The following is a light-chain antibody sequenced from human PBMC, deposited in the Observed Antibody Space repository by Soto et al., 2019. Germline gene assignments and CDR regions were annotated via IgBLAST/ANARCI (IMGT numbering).Light chain of an antibody. J-gene: IGLJ1*01. CDR2: DVA. Sequence: QSVLTQPASVSDSPGQSITISCTGTSSDVGGSNFVSWYQQHPGKPPKLIIYDVANRPSGVSNRFSGSKSGSTASLLISRLQTEAEADYYCVSYTSSTTYVFGTGTKVTVL. CDR1: SSDVGGSNF. CDR3: VSYTSSTTYV. V-gene: IGLV2-14*03.